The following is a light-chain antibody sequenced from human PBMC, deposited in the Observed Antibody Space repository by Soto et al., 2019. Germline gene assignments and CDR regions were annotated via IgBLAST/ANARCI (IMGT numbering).Light chain of an antibody. CDR1: QSISNW. J-gene: IGKJ1*01. CDR3: QQYKTYWT. CDR2: DAS. Sequence: DIQMTQSPSSLSASVGDRVTITCRASQSISNWLAWYQQKPGKAPKVLIYDASSLKSGVPSRFSGSGSGTEFSLTISSLQPDDFATYYCQQYKTYWTFGQGTKVDIK. V-gene: IGKV1-5*01.